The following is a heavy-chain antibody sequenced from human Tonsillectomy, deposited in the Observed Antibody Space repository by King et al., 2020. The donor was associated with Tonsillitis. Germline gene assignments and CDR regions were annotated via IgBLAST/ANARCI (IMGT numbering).Heavy chain of an antibody. J-gene: IGHJ4*01. Sequence: QLVQSGAEVKKPGASVKVSCKASGYTFTSYYMHWVRQAPGQGLEWMGIINPSGGSTSYAQKFQGRVTMTRDTSTSTVYMELSSLRSEDTAVYFCARISEANSSVYPLFDYWVHRTLLTFSS. CDR3: ARISEANSSVYPLFDY. CDR1: GYTFTSYY. CDR2: INPSGGST. V-gene: IGHV1-46*03. D-gene: IGHD3-22*01.